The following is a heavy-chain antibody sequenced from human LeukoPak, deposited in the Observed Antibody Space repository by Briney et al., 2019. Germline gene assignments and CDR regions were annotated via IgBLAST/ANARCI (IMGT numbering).Heavy chain of an antibody. CDR1: GFTFSSYW. D-gene: IGHD6-19*01. Sequence: GGSLRLSCAASGFTFSSYWMSWVRQAPGKGLEWVANIEQVGSAKYYVDSVKGRFTISRDNAKNSLYLQMNSLRADDTAVYYCARESRPYSSGWYPDAFDIWGQGTMVTVSS. V-gene: IGHV3-7*01. CDR2: IEQVGSAK. CDR3: ARESRPYSSGWYPDAFDI. J-gene: IGHJ3*02.